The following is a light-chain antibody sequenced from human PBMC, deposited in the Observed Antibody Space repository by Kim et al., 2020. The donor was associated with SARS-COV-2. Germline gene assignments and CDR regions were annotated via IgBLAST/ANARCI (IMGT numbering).Light chain of an antibody. CDR2: GAS. CDR3: QQYRSTSWT. V-gene: IGKV3-20*01. J-gene: IGKJ1*01. CDR1: QSVSSSY. Sequence: EIVLTQSPGTLSLSPGERATLSCRASQSVSSSYLACYQQQPGHPPRLLIDGASSSATGSPDRFSGSGYGTDFTLTISRLEPEDFAVYYCQQYRSTSWTFGQGTKVDIK.